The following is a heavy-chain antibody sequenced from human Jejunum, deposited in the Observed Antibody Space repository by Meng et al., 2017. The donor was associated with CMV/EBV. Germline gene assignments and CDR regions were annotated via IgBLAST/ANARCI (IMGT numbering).Heavy chain of an antibody. Sequence: CATSGFSFGTYRVHWVRQAPGRGLEWISYISTTGDTTYYADSVQDRFNISRGNARNSLFIQMNSLRAEDTAVYFCASGLDPPFDCWSQGILVTVSS. V-gene: IGHV3-48*04. J-gene: IGHJ4*02. CDR3: ASGLDPPFDC. CDR1: GFSFGTYR. CDR2: ISTTGDTT.